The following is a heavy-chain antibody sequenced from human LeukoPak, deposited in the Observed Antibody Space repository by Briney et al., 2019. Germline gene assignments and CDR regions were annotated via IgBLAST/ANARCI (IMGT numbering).Heavy chain of an antibody. V-gene: IGHV4-59*01. Sequence: SETLSLTCTVSGGSINSYYCSWLRQPPGKGLEWIGYIYCTGTTNYNPSLTSRATLSVDTSKNQFSLKLTSVTAADTAVYYCARHGYTYASAFDIWGQGTMVTVSS. CDR2: IYCTGTT. CDR3: ARHGYTYASAFDI. CDR1: GGSINSYY. J-gene: IGHJ3*02. D-gene: IGHD5-18*01.